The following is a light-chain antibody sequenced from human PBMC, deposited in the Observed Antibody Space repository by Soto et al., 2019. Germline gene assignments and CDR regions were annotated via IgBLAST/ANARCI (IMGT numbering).Light chain of an antibody. CDR2: DVR. J-gene: IGLJ3*02. CDR3: SSYTTSGALV. CDR1: SSDVGGYNY. V-gene: IGLV2-14*03. Sequence: QSVLTQPASVSGSPGRSITISCTGTSSDVGGYNYVSWYQQHPDKAPKLLIFDVRNRPSGVSNRFSGSKSGNTASLTISGLQAEDGADYYCSSYTTSGALVFGGGTKLTVL.